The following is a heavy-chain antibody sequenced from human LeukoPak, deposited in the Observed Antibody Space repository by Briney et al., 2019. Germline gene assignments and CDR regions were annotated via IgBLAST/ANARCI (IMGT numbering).Heavy chain of an antibody. V-gene: IGHV4-61*01. CDR2: IYYSGST. CDR1: GGSVSSGSYY. CDR3: ARWLQHEDYFDY. D-gene: IGHD5-24*01. J-gene: IGHJ4*02. Sequence: KPSETLSLTCTVSGGSVSSGSYYWSWIRQPPGKGLEWIGYIYYSGSTNYNPSLKSRVTISVDTSKNRFSLKLSSVTAADTAVYYCARWLQHEDYFDYWGQGTLVTVSS.